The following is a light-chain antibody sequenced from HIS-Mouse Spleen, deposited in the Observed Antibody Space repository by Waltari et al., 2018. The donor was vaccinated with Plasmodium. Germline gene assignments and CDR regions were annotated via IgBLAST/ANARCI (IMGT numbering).Light chain of an antibody. V-gene: IGKV3-11*01. CDR1: QSVSSY. CDR2: DAS. J-gene: IGKJ2*01. Sequence: EIVLTQSPATLSLSPGERATLSCRASQSVSSYLAWYQQKPGQAPRLLIYDASNMATGIPARFSGSGSGTDFTITISSLEPEDFAVYYCQQRSNWMYTFGQGTKLEIK. CDR3: QQRSNWMYT.